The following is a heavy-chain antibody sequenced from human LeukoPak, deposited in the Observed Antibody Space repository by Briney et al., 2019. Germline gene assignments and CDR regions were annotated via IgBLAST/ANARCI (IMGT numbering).Heavy chain of an antibody. Sequence: PSETLSLTCTVSGGFISSSSYYWGWIRQPPGKGLEWIGSVYYSGSTYYNPSLKSRVTISVDTSKNQFSLKLSSVTAADTAVYYCARQVWGYYDSSGYQPLFDYWGQGTLVTVSS. CDR1: GGFISSSSYY. V-gene: IGHV4-39*01. D-gene: IGHD3-22*01. J-gene: IGHJ4*02. CDR2: VYYSGST. CDR3: ARQVWGYYDSSGYQPLFDY.